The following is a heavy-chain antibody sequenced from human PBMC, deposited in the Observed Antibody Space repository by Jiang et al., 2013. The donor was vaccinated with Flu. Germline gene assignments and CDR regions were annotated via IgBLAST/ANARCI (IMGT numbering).Heavy chain of an antibody. V-gene: IGHV4-38-2*01. D-gene: IGHD4-17*01. J-gene: IGHJ4*02. CDR2: IYHSGIT. CDR3: ARARNDYGDSRSGVDN. CDR1: AYSISSGYY. Sequence: ETLSLSCAVSAYSISSGYYWGWIRQPPGKGLEWIGSIYHSGITLYNPSLKSRVTISVDASKKQFFLKLVSVTAADTAVYYCARARNDYGDSRSGVDNWGQGTLVTVSS.